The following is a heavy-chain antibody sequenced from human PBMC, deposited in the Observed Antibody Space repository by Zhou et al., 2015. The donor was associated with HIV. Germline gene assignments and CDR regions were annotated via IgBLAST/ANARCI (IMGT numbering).Heavy chain of an antibody. CDR1: GYPFNTYG. CDR3: ARDLHGVGSPFDP. Sequence: QVLLLQSDPEVERPGASVRVSCKTSGYPFNTYGIAWVRQAPGQRFEWMGWIGPYHGDTYYAQNLQGRITMTADTSTATVYMELRGLRLDDTAIYYCARDLHGVGSPFDPWGQGTLVTVSS. CDR2: IGPYHGDT. J-gene: IGHJ5*02. D-gene: IGHD1-26*01. V-gene: IGHV1-18*04.